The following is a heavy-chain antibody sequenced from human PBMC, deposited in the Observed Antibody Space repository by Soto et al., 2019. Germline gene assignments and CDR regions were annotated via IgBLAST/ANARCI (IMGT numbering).Heavy chain of an antibody. V-gene: IGHV1-3*01. J-gene: IGHJ4*02. Sequence: ASVKVSCKASGYTFINYPIHWVRQAPGQRFEWMGWIHAGSGNAESSQNFQGRVTVTRDTSASTAYIDLTGLRSEDTAVYYCARGSSNFRDYVYWGQGTPVTVSS. D-gene: IGHD4-17*01. CDR2: IHAGSGNA. CDR3: ARGSSNFRDYVY. CDR1: GYTFINYP.